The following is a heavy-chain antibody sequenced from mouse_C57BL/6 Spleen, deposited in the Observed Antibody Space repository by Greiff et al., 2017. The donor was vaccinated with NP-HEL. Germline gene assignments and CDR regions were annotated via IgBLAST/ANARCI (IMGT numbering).Heavy chain of an antibody. CDR2: FYPGSGSI. Sequence: QVHVKQSGAELVKPGASVKLSCKSSGYTFTESTIHWVKQRSGPGLAWFVLFYPGSGSIKYNEKFKDKATLTADKSSSTVYMELSRLTSEDSAVYFCARHPDYYGSSLYYFDDWGQGTTLTVSS. CDR1: GYTFTEST. V-gene: IGHV1-62-2*01. J-gene: IGHJ2*01. CDR3: ARHPDYYGSSLYYFDD. D-gene: IGHD1-1*01.